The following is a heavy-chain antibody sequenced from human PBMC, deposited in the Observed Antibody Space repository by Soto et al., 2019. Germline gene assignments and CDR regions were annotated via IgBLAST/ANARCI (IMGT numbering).Heavy chain of an antibody. Sequence: QLQLQESGPGLVKPSETLSLTCTVSGGSISSSSYYWGWIRQPPGKGLEWIGSIYYSGSTYYNPSLKSRVTISVDTSKNQFSLKLSSVTAADTAVYYCARLPARSSSPFFDYWGQGTLVTVSS. J-gene: IGHJ4*02. CDR3: ARLPARSSSPFFDY. CDR2: IYYSGST. D-gene: IGHD6-6*01. V-gene: IGHV4-39*07. CDR1: GGSISSSSYY.